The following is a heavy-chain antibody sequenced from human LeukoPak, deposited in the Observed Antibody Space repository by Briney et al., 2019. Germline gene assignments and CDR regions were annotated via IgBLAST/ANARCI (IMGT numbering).Heavy chain of an antibody. CDR1: GDSFSSVSYY. V-gene: IGHV4-61*02. D-gene: IGHD2-2*01. Sequence: ASETLSLTCTVSGDSFSSVSYYWSWIRQPAGKGLEWIGRIYATGSTNYNPSLKSRVTISVDTSKNQFSLKLTSVTAADTAIYYCARFGSTSGRGFDPWGQGTLVTVSS. J-gene: IGHJ5*02. CDR3: ARFGSTSGRGFDP. CDR2: IYATGST.